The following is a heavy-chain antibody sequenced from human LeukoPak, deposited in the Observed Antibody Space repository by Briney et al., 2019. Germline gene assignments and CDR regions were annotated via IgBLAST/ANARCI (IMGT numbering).Heavy chain of an antibody. V-gene: IGHV3-33*06. CDR3: AKDFGRFGELLPYYFDC. CDR1: GFTFSSYG. J-gene: IGHJ4*02. CDR2: IWYDGSNK. D-gene: IGHD3-10*01. Sequence: GGSLRLSCAASGFTFSSYGMHWVRQAPGKGLEWVAVIWYDGSNKYYADSVKGRFTISRDNSKNTLYLQMNSLRAEDTAVYYCAKDFGRFGELLPYYFDCWGQGTLVTVSS.